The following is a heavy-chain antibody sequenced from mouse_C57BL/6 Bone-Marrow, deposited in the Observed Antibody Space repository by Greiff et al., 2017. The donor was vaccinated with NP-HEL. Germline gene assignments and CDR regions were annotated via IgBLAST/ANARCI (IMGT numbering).Heavy chain of an antibody. CDR1: GFTFSSYA. V-gene: IGHV5-4*01. D-gene: IGHD2-4*01. CDR3: ASPLSYDLPYYYAMDY. J-gene: IGHJ4*01. CDR2: ISDGGSYT. Sequence: EVQRVESGGGLVKPGGSLKLSCAASGFTFSSYAMSWVRQTPEKRLEWVATISDGGSYTYYPDNVKGRFTISRDNSKNNLYLQMSHLKSEDTAMYYCASPLSYDLPYYYAMDYWGQGTSVTVSS.